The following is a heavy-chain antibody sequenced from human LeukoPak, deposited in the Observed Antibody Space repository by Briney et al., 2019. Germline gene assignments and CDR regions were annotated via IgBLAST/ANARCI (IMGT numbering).Heavy chain of an antibody. CDR1: GFTFSSYA. CDR3: AKDIINSAFDY. CDR2: ISGSGASA. D-gene: IGHD3-10*01. Sequence: GGSLRLSCAASGFTFSSYAMTWVRQAPGKGLEWVSVISGSGASAYYADSVKGRFTISRDNSKNTVFLQMNSLRVEDTAIYYCAKDIINSAFDYWGQGTLVTVSS. V-gene: IGHV3-23*01. J-gene: IGHJ4*02.